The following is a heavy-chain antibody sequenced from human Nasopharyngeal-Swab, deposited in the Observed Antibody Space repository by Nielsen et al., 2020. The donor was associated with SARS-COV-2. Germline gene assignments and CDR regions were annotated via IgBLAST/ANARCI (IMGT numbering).Heavy chain of an antibody. Sequence: SETLSLTCTVSGGSISSSSYYWGWIRQPPGQGLEWIGSNYYSGSTYYNPSLKSRVTISVDTSKNRFSLKLRSVTAADMAVYYCARTYYDILTGYLKFDPWGQGTLVTVSS. CDR3: ARTYYDILTGYLKFDP. D-gene: IGHD3-9*01. V-gene: IGHV4-39*01. CDR1: GGSISSSSYY. CDR2: NYYSGST. J-gene: IGHJ5*02.